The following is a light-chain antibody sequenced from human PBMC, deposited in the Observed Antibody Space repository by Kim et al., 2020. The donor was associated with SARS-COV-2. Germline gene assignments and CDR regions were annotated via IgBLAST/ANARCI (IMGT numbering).Light chain of an antibody. CDR3: QVCDGRAVV. CDR2: RDS. CDR1: NIENRN. Sequence: SYELTQPLSVSVALGQTARMTCGGDNIENRNVHWYQQRPGQAPILLIYRDSKRPSGIPERVSGSNSGNTATLTISGVQAGDEADYYCQVCDGRAVVFGGG. V-gene: IGLV3-9*01. J-gene: IGLJ2*01.